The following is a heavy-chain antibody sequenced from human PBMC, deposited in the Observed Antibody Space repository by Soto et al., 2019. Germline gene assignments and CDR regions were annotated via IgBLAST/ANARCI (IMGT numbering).Heavy chain of an antibody. Sequence: GESLKISCKGSGYSFTSYWIGWVRQMPGNGLEWMGIIYPGDSDTRYSPSFQGQVTISADKSISTAYLQWSSLKASDTAMYYCARDADNYYGSGSYFRCYYYGMDVWGQGTTVTVSS. D-gene: IGHD3-10*01. J-gene: IGHJ6*02. CDR1: GYSFTSYW. V-gene: IGHV5-51*01. CDR2: IYPGDSDT. CDR3: ARDADNYYGSGSYFRCYYYGMDV.